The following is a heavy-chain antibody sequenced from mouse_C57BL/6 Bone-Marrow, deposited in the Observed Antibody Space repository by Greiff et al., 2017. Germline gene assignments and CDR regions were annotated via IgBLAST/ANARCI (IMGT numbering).Heavy chain of an antibody. V-gene: IGHV5-6*02. CDR2: ISSGGSYT. Sequence: DVMLVESGGDLVKPGGSLKLSCAASGFTFSSYGMSWVRQTPDKRLEWVATISSGGSYTYYPDSVKGRFTISRDNAKNTLYLQMSSLKSEDTAMYYCAYGSSTRYFDVWGTGTTVTVSS. J-gene: IGHJ1*03. CDR1: GFTFSSYG. CDR3: AYGSSTRYFDV. D-gene: IGHD1-1*01.